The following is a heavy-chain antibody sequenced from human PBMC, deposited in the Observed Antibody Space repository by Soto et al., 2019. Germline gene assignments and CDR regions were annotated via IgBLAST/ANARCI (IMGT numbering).Heavy chain of an antibody. CDR1: SGTISSSNW. Sequence: PSETLSLTCAVSSGTISSSNWWTWVRQPPGKGLEWIGEINQSGSPNYNPSLRSRVTISVDKSKNQFFLKLSSVTAADTAVYYCAREISLGETFDYWGQGTLVTVSS. D-gene: IGHD3-16*02. V-gene: IGHV4-4*02. J-gene: IGHJ4*02. CDR3: AREISLGETFDY. CDR2: INQSGSP.